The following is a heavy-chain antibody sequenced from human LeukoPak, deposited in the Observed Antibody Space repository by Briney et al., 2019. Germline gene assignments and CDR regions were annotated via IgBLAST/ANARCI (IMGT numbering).Heavy chain of an antibody. D-gene: IGHD6-19*01. Sequence: SGGSPRLSCAASGFTFSNYAMSWVRQAPGKGLEWVSVISGSGGGTYYADSVRGRFTISRDNSKNTLFLQMNSLRAEDTAVYYCANQLIAVAGSHDYWGQGTLVTVSS. J-gene: IGHJ4*02. CDR2: ISGSGGGT. CDR3: ANQLIAVAGSHDY. V-gene: IGHV3-23*01. CDR1: GFTFSNYA.